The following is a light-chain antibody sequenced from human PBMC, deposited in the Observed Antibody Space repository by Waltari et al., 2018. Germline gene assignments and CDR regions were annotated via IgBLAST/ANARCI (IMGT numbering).Light chain of an antibody. CDR1: QSVSRY. CDR2: DGS. J-gene: IGKJ1*01. CDR3: QKYESIPGT. Sequence: EIVLTQSPGTLSLSPGERATLSCRASQSVSRYLAWYQQKPGQAPRLLIYDGSSRATGIPDRFSGSGSGTDFSLTISRLEPEDFAVYYCQKYESIPGTFGQGTKVEIK. V-gene: IGKV3-20*01.